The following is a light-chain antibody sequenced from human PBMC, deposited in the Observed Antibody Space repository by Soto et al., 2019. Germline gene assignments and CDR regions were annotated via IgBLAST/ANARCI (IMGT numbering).Light chain of an antibody. V-gene: IGLV2-11*01. CDR2: DVS. J-gene: IGLJ2*01. Sequence: QSALTQPRSVSGSPGQSVTISCAGTSSDVGAYNHVSWYQQSPGKAPECMIYDVSNRPSGVPARFSGSKSGNTASLTISGLQAEDEADYYCCSYAGGYTHVLFGGGTQLTVL. CDR1: SSDVGAYNH. CDR3: CSYAGGYTHVL.